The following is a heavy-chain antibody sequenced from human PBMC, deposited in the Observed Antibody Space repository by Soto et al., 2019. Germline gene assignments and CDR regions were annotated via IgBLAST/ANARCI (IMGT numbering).Heavy chain of an antibody. Sequence: ASVKVSCKASGYTFTSYGISWVRQAPGQGLEWMGWISAYNGNTNYAQKLQGRVTMTTDTSTSTAYMELNSLRAEDTAVYYCAKGGYNYGFLFDCWGQGTLVTVSS. D-gene: IGHD5-18*01. CDR2: ISAYNGNT. CDR1: GYTFTSYG. CDR3: AKGGYNYGFLFDC. J-gene: IGHJ4*02. V-gene: IGHV1-18*01.